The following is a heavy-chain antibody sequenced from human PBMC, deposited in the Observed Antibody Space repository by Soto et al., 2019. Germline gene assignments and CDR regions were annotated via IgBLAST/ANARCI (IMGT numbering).Heavy chain of an antibody. CDR2: IYYSGNT. J-gene: IGHJ4*02. Sequence: SETLSLTCTVSGGSISSYYWSWIRQPPGKGLEWIGYIYYSGNTNYNPSLKSRVTISGDTSKNQFSLKLSSVTAADTAVYYCGRGEVDRYNCNYGIDYWGQGTLVTV. V-gene: IGHV4-59*01. CDR3: GRGEVDRYNCNYGIDY. D-gene: IGHD1-7*01. CDR1: GGSISSYY.